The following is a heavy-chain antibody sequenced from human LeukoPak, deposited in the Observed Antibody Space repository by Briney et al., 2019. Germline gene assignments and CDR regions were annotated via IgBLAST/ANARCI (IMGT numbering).Heavy chain of an antibody. D-gene: IGHD6-19*01. CDR2: ISYDGSNK. Sequence: PGRSLRLSCAVSGFTFSTYAMHWVRQAPGKGLEWVAVISYDGSNKYYADSVRGRFSISRDNSKHTLYLPMNSLRAEDTAVYYCARDRTSSGWFFDYWGQGTLVTVSS. J-gene: IGHJ4*02. CDR3: ARDRTSSGWFFDY. V-gene: IGHV3-30-3*01. CDR1: GFTFSTYA.